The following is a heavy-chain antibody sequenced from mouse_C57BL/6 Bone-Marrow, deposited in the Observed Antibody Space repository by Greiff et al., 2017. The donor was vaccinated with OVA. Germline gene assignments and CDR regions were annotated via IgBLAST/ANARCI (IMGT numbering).Heavy chain of an antibody. CDR2: ISSGSSTI. V-gene: IGHV5-17*01. CDR1: GFTFSDYG. CDR3: ARPDARSHYYAMDY. J-gene: IGHJ4*01. Sequence: EVKVVESGGGLVKPGGSLKLSCAASGFTFSDYGMHWVRQAPEKGLEWVAYISSGSSTIYYADTVKGRFTISRDNAKNTLFLQMTSLRSEDTAMYYCARPDARSHYYAMDYWGQGTSVTVSS. D-gene: IGHD3-3*01.